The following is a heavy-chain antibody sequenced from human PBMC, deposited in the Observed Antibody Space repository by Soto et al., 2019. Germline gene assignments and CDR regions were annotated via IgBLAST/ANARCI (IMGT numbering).Heavy chain of an antibody. J-gene: IGHJ5*02. D-gene: IGHD6-13*01. CDR3: AIGVSVIAAAGSPRNWFDP. CDR1: GGTISSYT. Sequence: SVKVSCKASGGTISSYTTSLVRQAPGQGHERMGRITPILGIANYAQKFQGRVTITADKSTSTAYMERSSLRSEDTAVYYCAIGVSVIAAAGSPRNWFDPWGEGTLVTSPQ. V-gene: IGHV1-69*02. CDR2: ITPILGIA.